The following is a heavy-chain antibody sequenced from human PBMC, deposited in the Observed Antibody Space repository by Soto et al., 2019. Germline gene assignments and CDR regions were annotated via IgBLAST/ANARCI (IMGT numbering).Heavy chain of an antibody. J-gene: IGHJ6*02. CDR3: AKDVVVGATTGLGDYYYYYGMDV. CDR2: ISYDGSNK. V-gene: IGHV3-30*18. CDR1: GFTFSSYG. Sequence: GGSLRLSCAASGFTFSSYGMHWVRQAPGKGLEWVAVISYDGSNKYYADSVKGRFTISRDNSKSTLYLQMNSLRAEDTAVYYCAKDVVVGATTGLGDYYYYYGMDVWGQGTTVTLSS. D-gene: IGHD1-26*01.